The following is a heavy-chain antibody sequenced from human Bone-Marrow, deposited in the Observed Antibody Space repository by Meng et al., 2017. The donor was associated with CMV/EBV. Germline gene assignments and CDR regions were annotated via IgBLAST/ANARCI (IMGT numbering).Heavy chain of an antibody. CDR2: INPNTDT. V-gene: IGHV1-2*02. J-gene: IGHJ4*02. D-gene: IGHD6-19*01. CDR3: ARSSGWSRIDY. CDR1: GYTLTDYY. Sequence: QVQLVTSGGEVKTPGASVKVSCKASGYTLTDYYIHWVRQAPGQWLEWMGWINPNTDTNYAQNFQGRVTMTREMSINTAYMELSRLTSGDTAVYYCARSSGWSRIDYWGQGTLVTVSS.